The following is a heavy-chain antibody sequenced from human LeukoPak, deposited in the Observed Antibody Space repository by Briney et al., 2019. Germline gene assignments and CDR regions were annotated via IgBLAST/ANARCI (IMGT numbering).Heavy chain of an antibody. V-gene: IGHV1-69*01. J-gene: IGHJ4*02. CDR1: GGTFTMNA. D-gene: IGHD6-19*01. CDR3: ARALDSGWFGSGVY. Sequence: VASVKVSSKASGGTFTMNAISWVRQAPGQGLEWMGGIIPMFGTANYAQKFQGRVTIYADQSTSTASMELNSLRSDDTAVYYCARALDSGWFGSGVYWGQGTLVTVPS. CDR2: IIPMFGTA.